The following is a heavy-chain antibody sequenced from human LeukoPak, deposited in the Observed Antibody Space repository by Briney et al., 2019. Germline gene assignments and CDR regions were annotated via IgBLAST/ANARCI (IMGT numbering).Heavy chain of an antibody. Sequence: SETLSLTCTVSGGSISSYYWSWIRQPPGKGLEWIGYIYYSGSTNYNPSLKSRVTISVDTSKNQFSLKLSSVTAADTAVYYCARDGYYYGSGSYYPPSYYFDYWGQGTLVTVSS. V-gene: IGHV4-59*12. J-gene: IGHJ4*02. D-gene: IGHD3-10*01. CDR1: GGSISSYY. CDR3: ARDGYYYGSGSYYPPSYYFDY. CDR2: IYYSGST.